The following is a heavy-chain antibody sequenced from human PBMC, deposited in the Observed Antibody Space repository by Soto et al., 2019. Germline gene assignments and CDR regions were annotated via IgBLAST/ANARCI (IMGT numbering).Heavy chain of an antibody. Sequence: EVQLVESGGGLVQPGGSLRLSCAASGFSFSSYWMNWVRQAPGKGLEWVANIKQDGSQKYYVDSVKGRFTISRDNAENSLYLQMNSLRADDTAVYYCARVVSSGWYLDYWGQGTLVTVSS. V-gene: IGHV3-7*03. CDR1: GFSFSSYW. D-gene: IGHD6-19*01. CDR2: IKQDGSQK. J-gene: IGHJ4*02. CDR3: ARVVSSGWYLDY.